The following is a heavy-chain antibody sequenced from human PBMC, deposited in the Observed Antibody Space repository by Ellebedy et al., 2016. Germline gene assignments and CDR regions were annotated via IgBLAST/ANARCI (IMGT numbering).Heavy chain of an antibody. CDR3: ARDLGRYGMDV. CDR2: IHHSGNS. J-gene: IGHJ6*02. V-gene: IGHV4-59*01. CDR1: GGSINNYY. Sequence: GSLRLSCSVSGGSINNYYWTWIRQSPGQGLEWIGDIHHSGNSHIHPSLKSRVTLSLDTSKNRFSLDLSSVTAADTATYYCARDLGRYGMDVWGQGTTVTVSS.